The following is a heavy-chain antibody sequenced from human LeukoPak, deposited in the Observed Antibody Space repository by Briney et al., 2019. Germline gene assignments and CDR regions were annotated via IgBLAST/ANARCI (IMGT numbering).Heavy chain of an antibody. V-gene: IGHV1-69*06. D-gene: IGHD1-7*01. CDR2: IIPIFGTA. J-gene: IGHJ6*03. CDR1: GYTFTGYY. CDR3: ARVGGTTIQYYYYYYMDV. Sequence: SVKVSCKASGYTFTGYYMHWVRQAPGQGLEWMGGIIPIFGTANYAQKFQGRVTITADKSTSTAYMELSSLRSEDTAVYYCARVGGTTIQYYYYYYMDVWGKGTTVTVSS.